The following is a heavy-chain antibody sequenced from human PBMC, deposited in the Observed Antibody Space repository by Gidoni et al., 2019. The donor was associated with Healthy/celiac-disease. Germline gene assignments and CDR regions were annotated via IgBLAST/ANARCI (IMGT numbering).Heavy chain of an antibody. J-gene: IGHJ6*02. CDR1: GYTFTSYG. Sequence: QVQLVQSGAEVKKPGASVKVSCKASGYTFTSYGISWVRQAPGQGLEWMGWISAYNGNTNYAQKLQGRVTMTTDTSTSTAYMELRSLRSDDTAVYYCARDTYYDFWSGSPEKHYYYYYGMDVWGQGTTVTVSS. CDR3: ARDTYYDFWSGSPEKHYYYYYGMDV. V-gene: IGHV1-18*01. CDR2: ISAYNGNT. D-gene: IGHD3-3*01.